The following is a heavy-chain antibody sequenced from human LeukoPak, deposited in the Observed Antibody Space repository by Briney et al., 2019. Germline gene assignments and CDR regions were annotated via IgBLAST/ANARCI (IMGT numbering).Heavy chain of an antibody. CDR3: ARGPRSSWFDP. Sequence: PSQTLSLTCAVSGGSISSGGYSWSWIRQPPGKGLEWIGYTYHSGSTYYNPSLKSRVTISVDRSKNQFSLKLSSVTAADTAVYYCARGPRSSWFDPWGQGTLVTVSS. CDR1: GGSISSGGYS. CDR2: TYHSGST. V-gene: IGHV4-30-2*01. J-gene: IGHJ5*02. D-gene: IGHD6-19*01.